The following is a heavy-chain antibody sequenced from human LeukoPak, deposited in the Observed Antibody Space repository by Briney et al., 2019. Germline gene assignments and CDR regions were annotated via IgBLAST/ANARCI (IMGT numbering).Heavy chain of an antibody. V-gene: IGHV3-23*01. CDR1: GFTFSSYA. D-gene: IGHD3-10*01. Sequence: PGGSLRLSCAASGFTFSSYAMSWVRQAPGKRLEWVSAISGSGGSTYYADSVKGRFTISRDNSKNTLYLQMNSLRAEDTAVYYCASGFGEGDAFDIWGQGTMVTVSS. CDR3: ASGFGEGDAFDI. J-gene: IGHJ3*02. CDR2: ISGSGGST.